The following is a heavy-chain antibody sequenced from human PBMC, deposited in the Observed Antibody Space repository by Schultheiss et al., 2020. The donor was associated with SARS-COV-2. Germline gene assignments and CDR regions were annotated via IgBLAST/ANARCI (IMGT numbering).Heavy chain of an antibody. J-gene: IGHJ6*02. CDR1: GFTFSSYA. V-gene: IGHV3-64*04. CDR3: ARVPSGYSSGQGAFGYYGMDV. D-gene: IGHD6-19*01. CDR2: ISSNGGST. Sequence: GGSLRLSCSASGFTFSSYAMHWVRQAPGKGLEYVSAISSNGGSTYYADSVKGRFTISRDNAKNSLYLQMNSLRAEDTAVYYCARVPSGYSSGQGAFGYYGMDVWGQGTTVTVSS.